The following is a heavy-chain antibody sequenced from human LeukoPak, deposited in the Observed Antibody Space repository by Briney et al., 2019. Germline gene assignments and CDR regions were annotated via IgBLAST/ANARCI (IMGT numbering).Heavy chain of an antibody. J-gene: IGHJ5*01. D-gene: IGHD1-26*01. V-gene: IGHV4-39*07. CDR1: GGSISSSSYY. CDR2: IYYSGST. CDR3: AHSAAWDRRAFDV. Sequence: PSETLSLTCTVSGGSISSSSYYWGWIRQPPGKGLEWIGSIYYSGSTYYNPSLKSRVTISVDTSKNQFSLKLSSVTAADTAVCYCAHSAAWDRRAFDVWGHGILVTVSS.